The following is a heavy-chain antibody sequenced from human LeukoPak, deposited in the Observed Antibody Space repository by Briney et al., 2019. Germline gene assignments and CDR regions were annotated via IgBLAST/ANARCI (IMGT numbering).Heavy chain of an antibody. Sequence: GASVKVSCKASGYTFTGYYMHWVRQAPGQGLEWMGWINPNSGGTSYAQKFQGRVTMTRDTSISTAYMELSRLRSDDAAVYYCARMGPGYCSSTSCYPWFDPWGQGTLVTVSS. CDR2: INPNSGGT. J-gene: IGHJ5*02. V-gene: IGHV1-2*02. D-gene: IGHD2-2*01. CDR3: ARMGPGYCSSTSCYPWFDP. CDR1: GYTFTGYY.